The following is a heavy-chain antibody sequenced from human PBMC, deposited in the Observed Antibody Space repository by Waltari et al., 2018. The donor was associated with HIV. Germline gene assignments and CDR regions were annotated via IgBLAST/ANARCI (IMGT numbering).Heavy chain of an antibody. V-gene: IGHV3-23*01. CDR1: GFPFSTYA. D-gene: IGHD6-13*01. CDR3: AKDHPRNGSTWYRGGFDY. Sequence: SGGGLVQPGGSLRLSCAASGFPFSTYAMSWVRQAPGKGLEWVSGISGSDGSTYYADSVKGRFTISRDNSKNTLYLQMNSLTAEDTAVYYCAKDHPRNGSTWYRGGFDYWGQGTLVTVSS. CDR2: ISGSDGST. J-gene: IGHJ4*02.